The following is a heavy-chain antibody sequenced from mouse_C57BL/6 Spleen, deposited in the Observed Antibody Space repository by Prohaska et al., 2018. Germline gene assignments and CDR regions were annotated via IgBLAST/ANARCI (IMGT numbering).Heavy chain of an antibody. CDR3: ARYDYDAAY. Sequence: HGKSLEWIGYIYPNNGGNGYNQKFKGKATLTVDKSSSTAYMELRSLTSEDSAVYYCARYDYDAAYWGQGTLVTVSA. J-gene: IGHJ3*01. D-gene: IGHD2-4*01. CDR2: IYPNNGGN. V-gene: IGHV1-34*01.